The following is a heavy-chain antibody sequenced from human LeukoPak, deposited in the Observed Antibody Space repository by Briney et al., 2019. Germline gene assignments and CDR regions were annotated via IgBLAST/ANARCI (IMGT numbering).Heavy chain of an antibody. CDR1: GGSISSYY. V-gene: IGHV4-4*07. D-gene: IGHD3-9*01. CDR3: ARENDILTGYRSGAFDI. CDR2: IYTSGST. Sequence: SETLSLTCTVSGGSISSYYWSWIRQPAGKGLEWIGRIYTSGSTNYNPSLKSRVTMSVDTSKNQFSLKLSSVTAADTAVYYCARENDILTGYRSGAFDIWGQGTMVTVSS. J-gene: IGHJ3*02.